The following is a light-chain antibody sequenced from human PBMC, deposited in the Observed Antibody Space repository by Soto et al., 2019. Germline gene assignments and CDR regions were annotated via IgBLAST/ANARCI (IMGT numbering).Light chain of an antibody. J-gene: IGKJ1*01. CDR3: QQYNSFSRT. Sequence: DIQMTQSRATLSASVGDRVTITCRASQSISSWLAWYQQKPGKAPKLLIYKASSLDSGVPSRFSGSGSGTEFTLTISSLQPDDFATYYCQQYNSFSRTFGQGTKVEIK. CDR1: QSISSW. V-gene: IGKV1-5*03. CDR2: KAS.